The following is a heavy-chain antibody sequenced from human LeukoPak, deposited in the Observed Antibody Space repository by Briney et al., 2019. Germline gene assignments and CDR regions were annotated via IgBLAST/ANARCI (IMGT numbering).Heavy chain of an antibody. D-gene: IGHD5-24*01. V-gene: IGHV1-8*03. CDR2: MNPNSGNT. CDR3: ARGRGVYMDV. Sequence: ASVKVSCKASGYTFTSYDISWVRQATGQGLEWMGGMNPNSGNTGYAQKFQDRVTITTNTSISTAYMELSSLRSEDTAVYYCARGRGVYMDVWGKGTTVTVSS. J-gene: IGHJ6*03. CDR1: GYTFTSYD.